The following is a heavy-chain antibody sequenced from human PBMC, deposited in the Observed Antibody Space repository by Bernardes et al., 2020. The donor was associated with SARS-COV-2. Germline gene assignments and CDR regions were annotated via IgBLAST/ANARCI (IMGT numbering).Heavy chain of an antibody. Sequence: SETLSLTCTVSGGSISSYYWSWIRQPPGKGLEWIGYIYYSGSTNYNPSLKSRVTISVDTSKNQFSLKLSSVTAADTAVYYCARIRQARRITIFGLGLWYFDLWGRGTLVTVSS. CDR3: ARIRQARRITIFGLGLWYFDL. V-gene: IGHV4-59*01. CDR2: IYYSGST. CDR1: GGSISSYY. D-gene: IGHD3-3*01. J-gene: IGHJ2*01.